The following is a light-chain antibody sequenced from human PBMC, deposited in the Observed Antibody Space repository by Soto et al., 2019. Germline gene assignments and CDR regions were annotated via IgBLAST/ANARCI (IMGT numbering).Light chain of an antibody. CDR3: QPYGSSPRVT. V-gene: IGKV3-20*01. J-gene: IGKJ4*01. CDR2: GAS. CDR1: QSVSSNY. Sequence: EIVLTQSPGTLSLSPGERATLSCRASQSVSSNYLAWYQQKPGQAPRLLIYGASSRATGIPDRFSGSGSGTDFTLTISRLEPEAFAVYYCQPYGSSPRVTFGGGTKVEIK.